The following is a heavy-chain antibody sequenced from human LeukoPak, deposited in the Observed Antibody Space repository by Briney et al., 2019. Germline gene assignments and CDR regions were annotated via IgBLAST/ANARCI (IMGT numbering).Heavy chain of an antibody. CDR1: GFTFTNAW. V-gene: IGHV3-15*05. CDR2: IKSKTDGGTT. Sequence: GGSLRLSCEASGFTFTNAWMSWVRQAPGKGREGVGRIKSKTDGGTTEYAAPVKGRFTISRDDSQNTLYLQMNSLKTEDTAVHYCVSGGLVYEYWGQGTLVTVSS. D-gene: IGHD6-19*01. CDR3: VSGGLVYEY. J-gene: IGHJ4*02.